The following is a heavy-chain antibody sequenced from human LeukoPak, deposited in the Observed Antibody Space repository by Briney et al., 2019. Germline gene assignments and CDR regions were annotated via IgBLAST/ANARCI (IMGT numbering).Heavy chain of an antibody. Sequence: ASVKVSCKASGYIFTSYGISWVRQAPGQGLEWMGWISAYNGNTNYAQKLQGRVTMTTDTSTSTAYMELGSLRSDDTAVYYCARNHRGIAVAGTRFDPWSQGTLVTVSS. CDR3: ARNHRGIAVAGTRFDP. CDR2: ISAYNGNT. V-gene: IGHV1-18*01. CDR1: GYIFTSYG. D-gene: IGHD6-19*01. J-gene: IGHJ5*02.